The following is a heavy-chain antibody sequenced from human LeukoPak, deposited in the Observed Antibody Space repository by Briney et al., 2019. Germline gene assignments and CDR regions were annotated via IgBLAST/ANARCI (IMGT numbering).Heavy chain of an antibody. Sequence: SVKVSCKASGGTFSSYAISWVRQAPGQGLEWMRGIIPIFGTANYAQKFQGRVTITADESTSTAYMELSSLRSEDTAVYYCARGGWDGYNSHDAFDIWGQGTMVTVSS. V-gene: IGHV1-69*13. CDR3: ARGGWDGYNSHDAFDI. CDR2: IIPIFGTA. CDR1: GGTFSSYA. D-gene: IGHD5-24*01. J-gene: IGHJ3*02.